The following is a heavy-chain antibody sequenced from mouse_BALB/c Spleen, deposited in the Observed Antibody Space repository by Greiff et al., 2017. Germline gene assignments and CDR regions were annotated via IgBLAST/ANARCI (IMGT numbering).Heavy chain of an antibody. V-gene: IGHV5-12-2*01. CDR3: ARQYYYGYDGDYYAMDY. D-gene: IGHD2-2*01. CDR2: ISNGGGST. CDR1: GFTFSSYT. Sequence: EVHLVESGGGLVQPGGSLKLSCAASGFTFSSYTMSWVRQTPEKRLEWVAYISNGGGSTYYPDTVKGRFTISRDNAKNTLYLQMSSLKSEDTAMYYCARQYYYGYDGDYYAMDYWGQGTSVTVSS. J-gene: IGHJ4*01.